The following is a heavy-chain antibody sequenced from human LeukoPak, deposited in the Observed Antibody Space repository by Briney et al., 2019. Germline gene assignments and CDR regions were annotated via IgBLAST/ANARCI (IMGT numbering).Heavy chain of an antibody. V-gene: IGHV1-24*01. Sequence: GASVKVSCKVSGYTLTELSMHWVRQAPVKGLEWMGGFDPEDGETIYAQKFQGRVTMTEDTSTDTAYMELSSLRSEDTAVYYCATDHGSGYYSYNSYYFDYWGQGTLVTVSS. CDR1: GYTLTELS. CDR3: ATDHGSGYYSYNSYYFDY. J-gene: IGHJ4*02. CDR2: FDPEDGET. D-gene: IGHD3-22*01.